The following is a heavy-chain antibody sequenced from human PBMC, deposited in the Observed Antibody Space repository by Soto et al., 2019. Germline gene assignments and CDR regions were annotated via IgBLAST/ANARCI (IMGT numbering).Heavy chain of an antibody. CDR3: ARAGVAVYYFDY. CDR2: ISTSGNSM. Sequence: PGGSLRLSCAASGFTFSSYSINWVRQAPGKGLEWLSYISTSGNSMYYADSVKGRITISRDNAKNSLYLQMNSLRDDDTAVYYCARAGVAVYYFDYWGPGTLVTVSS. J-gene: IGHJ4*02. V-gene: IGHV3-48*02. D-gene: IGHD7-27*01. CDR1: GFTFSSYS.